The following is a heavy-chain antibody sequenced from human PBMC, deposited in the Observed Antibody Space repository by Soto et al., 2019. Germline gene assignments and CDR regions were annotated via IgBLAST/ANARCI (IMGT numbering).Heavy chain of an antibody. V-gene: IGHV4-39*01. J-gene: IGHJ4*02. Sequence: QLQLQESGPGLVKPSETLSLTCTVSGGSISSSSYYWGWIRQPPGKGLEWIGSIYYSGSTYYNPSLKGRVTISVDTAKNQFSLKLSSVTAADTAVYYCARLKDTVIPDWGQGTLVTVSS. CDR3: ARLKDTVIPD. D-gene: IGHD4-4*01. CDR1: GGSISSSSYY. CDR2: IYYSGST.